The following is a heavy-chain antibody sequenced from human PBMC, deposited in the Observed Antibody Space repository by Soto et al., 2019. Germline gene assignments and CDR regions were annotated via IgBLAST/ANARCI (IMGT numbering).Heavy chain of an antibody. CDR3: AKNPGYYYDSXGYHFDY. Sequence: GGSLRLSCAASEFTFSNYAMSWVRQAPGKGLEWVSAISYGGGTTYYADSVKGRFTISRDNSKNTLYLQMNSLRAEDTAVYYCAKNPGYYYDSXGYHFDYWGQGTLVTVSS. CDR2: ISYGGGTT. J-gene: IGHJ4*02. CDR1: EFTFSNYA. D-gene: IGHD3-22*01. V-gene: IGHV3-23*01.